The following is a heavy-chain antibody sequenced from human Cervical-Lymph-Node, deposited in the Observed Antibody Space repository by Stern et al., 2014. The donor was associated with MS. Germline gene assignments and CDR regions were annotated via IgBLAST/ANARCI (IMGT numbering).Heavy chain of an antibody. V-gene: IGHV1-8*01. Sequence: QVQLGQSGAEVKKPGASVKVSCKASGYTFINYDINWVRQAPGRGLEWIGWMNPNIGNTGYAQEFQGRVTMTTNTSISTVYMELSSLTSDDTAVYYCARVLVVSSSLWFDPWGQGTLVTVSS. CDR1: GYTFINYD. CDR3: ARVLVVSSSLWFDP. D-gene: IGHD6-6*01. J-gene: IGHJ5*02. CDR2: MNPNIGNT.